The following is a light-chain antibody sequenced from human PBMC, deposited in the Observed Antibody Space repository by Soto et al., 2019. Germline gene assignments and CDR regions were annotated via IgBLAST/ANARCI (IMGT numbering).Light chain of an antibody. V-gene: IGKV3-20*01. CDR1: QSVSASY. Sequence: ESVLTQSPGTLSLSPGERATLSCRASQSVSASYLAWYQQKPGQAPRLLISGASSSATGIPVRFSGSGSGTDFTLTISRLEPEGFAVYYCQQYGSSPITFGQGTRLEIK. J-gene: IGKJ5*01. CDR2: GAS. CDR3: QQYGSSPIT.